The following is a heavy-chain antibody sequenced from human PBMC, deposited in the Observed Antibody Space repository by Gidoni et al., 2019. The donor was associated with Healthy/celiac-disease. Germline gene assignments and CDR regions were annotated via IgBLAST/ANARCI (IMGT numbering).Heavy chain of an antibody. D-gene: IGHD3-22*01. CDR2: ISGSGGSK. Sequence: EVQLLESGGGLVQPGGSLRLSCAASGFPFSRYALSWVRQAPGKGLEWVSAISGSGGSKYYADSVKGRFTISRDNSKNTLYLQMNSLRAEDTAVYYCAKDTGAKDSSGYSGYWGQGTLVTVSS. J-gene: IGHJ4*02. CDR3: AKDTGAKDSSGYSGY. V-gene: IGHV3-23*01. CDR1: GFPFSRYA.